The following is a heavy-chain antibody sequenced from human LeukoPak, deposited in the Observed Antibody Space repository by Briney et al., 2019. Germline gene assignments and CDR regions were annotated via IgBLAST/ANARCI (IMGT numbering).Heavy chain of an antibody. J-gene: IGHJ4*02. CDR1: GGSISGGY. D-gene: IGHD4-11*01. CDR3: AKSYFDYSTYYSYYFNL. Sequence: SETLSLTCTVSGGSISGGYWSWIRQPPGRGLEWIGYVYTNGSTNYNPSLKSRVTISVDTSKSQFALKLSSVTAADTAVYYCAKSYFDYSTYYSYYFNLWGQGALVTVSS. V-gene: IGHV4-4*09. CDR2: VYTNGST.